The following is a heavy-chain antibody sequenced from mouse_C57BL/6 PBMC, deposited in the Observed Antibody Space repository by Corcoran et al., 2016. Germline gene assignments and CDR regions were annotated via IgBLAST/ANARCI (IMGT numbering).Heavy chain of an antibody. CDR1: GYTFTSYG. Sequence: QVQLQQSGAELARPGASVKLSCKASGYTFTSYGISWVKQRTGQGLEWIGEIYPRSGNTYYNEKFKGKATLTADKSSSTAYMELRSLTSEDSAVYFCARRPDSSGYDAMDYWGQGTSVTVSS. D-gene: IGHD3-2*02. CDR2: IYPRSGNT. CDR3: ARRPDSSGYDAMDY. V-gene: IGHV1-81*01. J-gene: IGHJ4*01.